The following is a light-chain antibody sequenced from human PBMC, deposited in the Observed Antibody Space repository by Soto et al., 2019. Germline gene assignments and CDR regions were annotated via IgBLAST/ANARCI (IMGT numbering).Light chain of an antibody. J-gene: IGKJ3*01. Sequence: IPVTQSPSSLSASVGDRVTITCRASQGISTYLAWYQQKPGKAPKLLIYAASTLQSGVPLRFSGSGSGTDFTLTISSLQPEDFATYYCQQLNSYPFTFGPGTKVEIK. CDR1: QGISTY. CDR3: QQLNSYPFT. CDR2: AAS. V-gene: IGKV1-9*01.